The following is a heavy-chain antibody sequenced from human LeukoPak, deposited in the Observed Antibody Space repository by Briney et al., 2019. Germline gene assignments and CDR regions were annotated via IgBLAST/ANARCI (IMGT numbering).Heavy chain of an antibody. V-gene: IGHV4-34*01. J-gene: IGHJ4*02. Sequence: SETLSLTCAVYGGSFSGYYWSWIRQPPGKGLEWIGEINHSGSTNYNPSLKSRVTISVDTSKNQFSLKLSSVTAADTAVYYCARERSAVTILNPYYFDYWGQGTLVTVSS. CDR2: INHSGST. CDR3: ARERSAVTILNPYYFDY. CDR1: GGSFSGYY. D-gene: IGHD4-17*01.